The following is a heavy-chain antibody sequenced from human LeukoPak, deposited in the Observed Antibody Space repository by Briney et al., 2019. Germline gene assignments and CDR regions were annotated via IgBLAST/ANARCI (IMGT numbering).Heavy chain of an antibody. CDR2: LSTTGGRE. Sequence: GGSLRLSCAASGFTFSSYSMHWVRQAPGKGLEWAAVLSTTGGREYYADSVKGRFTISRDTSKNTLYLQMDGLRVEDTALYYCARAFAGDPFDLWGRGTLVTVSS. V-gene: IGHV3-30*04. CDR3: ARAFAGDPFDL. J-gene: IGHJ2*01. D-gene: IGHD3-16*01. CDR1: GFTFSSYS.